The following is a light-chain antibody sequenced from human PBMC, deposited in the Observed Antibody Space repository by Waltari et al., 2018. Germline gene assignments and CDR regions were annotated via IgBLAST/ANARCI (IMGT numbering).Light chain of an antibody. Sequence: SVFTQSPGTVSLSEAQRDTLTCSASHSVSRSLAWYQQKPDHAPILHIYGTSTRATAIPDRFTGGGSGTDFSLTISSLEPEDFAIYFCQHYVRLPATFGQGTKVEIK. V-gene: IGKV3-20*01. J-gene: IGKJ1*01. CDR3: QHYVRLPAT. CDR1: HSVSRS. CDR2: GTS.